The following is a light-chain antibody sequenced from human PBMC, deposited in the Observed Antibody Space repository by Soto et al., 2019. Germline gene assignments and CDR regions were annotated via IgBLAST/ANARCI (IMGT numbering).Light chain of an antibody. J-gene: IGLJ2*01. CDR1: KNDIGVYDF. CDR3: ETWDSSLSVVV. V-gene: IGLV1-51*01. CDR2: DNN. Sequence: QSALTQPPSASGSPGQSVTISCTGTKNDIGVYDFVSWYQHHPGKAPRLIIYDNNKRPSGIPDRFSGSKSGTSATLGITGSQTGDEAVYYCETWDSSLSVVVFGGGTKLTVL.